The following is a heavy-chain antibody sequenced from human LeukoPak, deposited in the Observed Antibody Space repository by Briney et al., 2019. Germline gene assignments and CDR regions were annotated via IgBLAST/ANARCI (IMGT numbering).Heavy chain of an antibody. CDR3: ARLSGGFDN. CDR1: GFTFSTYE. D-gene: IGHD1-26*01. V-gene: IGHV3-48*03. Sequence: GGSLRLSCAASGFTFSTYEMHWVRQAPGKGLEWVSYISTSGSIIYYADSVKGRFTISRDNANNSLYLQMNSLGAEDTAVYYCARLSGGFDNWGQGTLVTVSS. CDR2: ISTSGSII. J-gene: IGHJ4*02.